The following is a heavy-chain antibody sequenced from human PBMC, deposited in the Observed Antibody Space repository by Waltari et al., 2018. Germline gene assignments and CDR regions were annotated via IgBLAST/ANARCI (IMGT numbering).Heavy chain of an antibody. V-gene: IGHV3-23*03. CDR2: IYSGGST. CDR1: GFTFSSYA. D-gene: IGHD1-1*01. J-gene: IGHJ3*02. CDR3: AKDGATGTTWRAFDI. Sequence: EVQLLESGGGLVQPGGSLRLSCAASGFTFSSYAMSWVRQAPGKGLEWVSVIYSGGSTYYADSVKGRFTISRDNSKNTLYLQMNSLRAEDTAVYYCAKDGATGTTWRAFDIWDQGTMVTVSS.